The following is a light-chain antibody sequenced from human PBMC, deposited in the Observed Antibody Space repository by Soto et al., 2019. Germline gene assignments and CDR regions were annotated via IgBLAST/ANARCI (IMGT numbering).Light chain of an antibody. Sequence: EIVMTQSPATLSVSPGERATLSCRASQSVSSNLAWYQQKPGQAPRLLIYGASTRATGIPARFSGSGSGTEFTLTISSLQSEDFAVDYCQQYYNWPPYTFGQGTKLEIK. CDR3: QQYYNWPPYT. V-gene: IGKV3-15*01. J-gene: IGKJ2*01. CDR2: GAS. CDR1: QSVSSN.